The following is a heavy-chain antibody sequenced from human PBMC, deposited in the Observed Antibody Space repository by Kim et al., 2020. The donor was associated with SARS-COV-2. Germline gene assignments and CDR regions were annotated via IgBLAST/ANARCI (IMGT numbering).Heavy chain of an antibody. CDR3: ARVKPNYDILTGYYATYYYGMDV. Sequence: SETLSLTCTVSGGSISSYYWSWIRQPPGKGLEWIGYIYYSGSTNYNPSLKSRVTISVDTSKNQFSLKLSSVTAADTAVYYCARVKPNYDILTGYYATYYYGMDVWGQGTTVTVSS. CDR2: IYYSGST. V-gene: IGHV4-59*13. D-gene: IGHD3-9*01. CDR1: GGSISSYY. J-gene: IGHJ6*02.